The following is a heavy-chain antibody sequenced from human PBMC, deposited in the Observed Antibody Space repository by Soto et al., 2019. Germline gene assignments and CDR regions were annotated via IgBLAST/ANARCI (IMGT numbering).Heavy chain of an antibody. CDR2: ISAYDGNT. CDR3: ATAGWYYSGRRGCSGS. D-gene: IGHD3-10*01. CDR1: GYTFTSYG. Sequence: ASVKVSCKASGYTFTSYGMSWVRQAPGQGLEWMGWISAYDGNTNYAQKLQGRVTMTTDTSTSTAYMELTSLRSDDTAVYYCATAGWYYSGRRGCSGSWGQGTLVTVSS. J-gene: IGHJ5*02. V-gene: IGHV1-18*04.